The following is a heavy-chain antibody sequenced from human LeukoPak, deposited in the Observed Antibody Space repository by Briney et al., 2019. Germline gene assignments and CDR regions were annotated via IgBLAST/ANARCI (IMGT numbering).Heavy chain of an antibody. CDR2: MNPNSGNT. Sequence: ASVKVSCKASGYTFTSYDINWVRQATGQGLEWMGWMNPNSGNTGYAQKFQGRVTMTRNTSISTAYMELSSLRSKDTAVYYCARGPHIYYDFWSGTFDPWGQGTLVTVSS. J-gene: IGHJ5*02. D-gene: IGHD3-3*01. V-gene: IGHV1-8*01. CDR1: GYTFTSYD. CDR3: ARGPHIYYDFWSGTFDP.